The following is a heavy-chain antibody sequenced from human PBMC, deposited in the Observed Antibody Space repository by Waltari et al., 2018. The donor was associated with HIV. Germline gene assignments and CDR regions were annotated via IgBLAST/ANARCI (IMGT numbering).Heavy chain of an antibody. J-gene: IGHJ5*02. V-gene: IGHV3-48*03. CDR3: ARDSIAAAPSWFDP. CDR1: GFTFSSYE. D-gene: IGHD6-13*01. Sequence: EVQLVESGGGLVQPGGSLRLSCAASGFTFSSYEMNWVRQDPGKGLEWVSYISSSGSTIYYADSVKGRFTISRDNAKNSLYLQMNSLRAEDTAVYYCARDSIAAAPSWFDPWGQGTLVTVSS. CDR2: ISSSGSTI.